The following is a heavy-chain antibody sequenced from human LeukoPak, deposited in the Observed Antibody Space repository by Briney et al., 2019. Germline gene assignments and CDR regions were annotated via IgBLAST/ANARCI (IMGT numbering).Heavy chain of an antibody. CDR1: GFTFSSYG. V-gene: IGHV3-30*02. Sequence: PGGSLRLSCAPSGFTFSSYGMHLVRQAPGKGLEWVAFIRYDGSIKYYADSGKGRLTISRDNSKNTLYLQLSSLRAEDTAIYYCAREDYGDLDYWGQGTLVTVSS. CDR3: AREDYGDLDY. CDR2: IRYDGSIK. J-gene: IGHJ4*02. D-gene: IGHD4-17*01.